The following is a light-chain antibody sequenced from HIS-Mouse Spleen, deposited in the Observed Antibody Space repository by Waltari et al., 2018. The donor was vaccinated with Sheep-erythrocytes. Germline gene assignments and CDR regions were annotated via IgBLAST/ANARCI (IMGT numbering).Light chain of an antibody. J-gene: IGLJ3*02. Sequence: QSVLTQPPSASGTPGPRVTISCSGSSSYIGSTYVYWYQQLPGTAPKLLIYRNNQRPSGVHDRFSGSKSGTAASLAISGLRSEDEADYYCCSYAGSSTWVFGGGTKLTVL. CDR2: RNN. CDR1: SSYIGSTY. CDR3: CSYAGSSTWV. V-gene: IGLV1-47*01.